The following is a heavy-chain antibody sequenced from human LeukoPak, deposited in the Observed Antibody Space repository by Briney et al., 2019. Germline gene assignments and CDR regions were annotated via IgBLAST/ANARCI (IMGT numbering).Heavy chain of an antibody. CDR3: ARAPRTGNGDWFDP. J-gene: IGHJ5*02. D-gene: IGHD1-1*01. CDR1: GYTFTGYY. V-gene: IGHV1-2*02. Sequence: ASVKVSCKASGYTFTGYYMHWVRQAPGQGLEWMGWINPNSGGTNYAQKFQGRVTMTRDTSISTAYVELSRLRSDDTAVYYCARAPRTGNGDWFDPWGQGTLVTVSS. CDR2: INPNSGGT.